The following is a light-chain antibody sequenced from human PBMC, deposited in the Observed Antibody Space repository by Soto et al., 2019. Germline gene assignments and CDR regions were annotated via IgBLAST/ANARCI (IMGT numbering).Light chain of an antibody. Sequence: ETVMTQSPATLSVSPGERATLSCRASQSVTNNLAWYQHKPGQAPRLLIYAASTRATGVPARFSGSGSGTEFTLTITSLQYEDFAVSYCQQYSNWPRTFGQGTKVDIK. CDR2: AAS. V-gene: IGKV3-15*01. CDR1: QSVTNN. J-gene: IGKJ1*01. CDR3: QQYSNWPRT.